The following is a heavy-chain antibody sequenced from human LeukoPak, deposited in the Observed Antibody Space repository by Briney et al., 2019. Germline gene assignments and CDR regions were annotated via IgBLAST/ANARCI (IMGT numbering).Heavy chain of an antibody. CDR1: GFTFSSYA. J-gene: IGHJ4*02. D-gene: IGHD5-18*01. V-gene: IGHV3-23*01. CDR3: AKGGYSYGQSYYFDY. CDR2: ISGSGGST. Sequence: PGGSLRLSCAASGFTFSSYAMSWVRQAPGKGLEWVSAISGSGGSTYYADSVKGRFTISRDNSKNTLYLQMNSLRAEDTAVYYCAKGGYSYGQSYYFDYWGQGTLVTVSS.